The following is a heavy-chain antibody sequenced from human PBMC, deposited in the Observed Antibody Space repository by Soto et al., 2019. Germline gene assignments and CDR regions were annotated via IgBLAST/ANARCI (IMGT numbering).Heavy chain of an antibody. V-gene: IGHV3-33*01. CDR3: ARDPAMGGHEFDY. CDR1: GFTFSSYG. D-gene: IGHD1-26*01. J-gene: IGHJ4*02. Sequence: GGSLRLSCAASGFTFSSYGMHWVRQAPGKGLEWVAVIWYDGSNKYYADSVKGRFTISRDNSKNTLYLQMNSLRAEDTAVYYCARDPAMGGHEFDYWGQGTLVTVSS. CDR2: IWYDGSNK.